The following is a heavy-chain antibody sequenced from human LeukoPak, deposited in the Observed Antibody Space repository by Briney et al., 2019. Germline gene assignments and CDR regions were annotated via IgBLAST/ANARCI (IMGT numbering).Heavy chain of an antibody. J-gene: IGHJ4*02. Sequence: ASVKVSCKASGYTFTSYAVHWVRQAPGQRLEWMGWINAGNGNKKYSQKFQGRVTITGDTSASTAYKELRSLRSDDTAVYYCARDAPRNGDPDYWGQGTLVTVSS. D-gene: IGHD4-17*01. CDR3: ARDAPRNGDPDY. CDR2: INAGNGNK. CDR1: GYTFTSYA. V-gene: IGHV1-3*01.